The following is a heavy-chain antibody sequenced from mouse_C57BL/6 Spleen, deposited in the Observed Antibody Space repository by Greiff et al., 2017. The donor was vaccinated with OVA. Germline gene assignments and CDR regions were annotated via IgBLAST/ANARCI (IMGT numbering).Heavy chain of an antibody. CDR2: SRNKANDYTT. D-gene: IGHD2-4*01. Sequence: EVHLVESGGGLVQSGRSLRLSCATSGFTFSDFYMEWVRQAPGKGLEWIAASRNKANDYTTEYSASVKGRFIVSRDTSQSILYLQMNALRAEDTAIYYCARAYYDYDVGAMDYWGQGTSVTVSS. J-gene: IGHJ4*01. CDR3: ARAYYDYDVGAMDY. CDR1: GFTFSDFY. V-gene: IGHV7-1*01.